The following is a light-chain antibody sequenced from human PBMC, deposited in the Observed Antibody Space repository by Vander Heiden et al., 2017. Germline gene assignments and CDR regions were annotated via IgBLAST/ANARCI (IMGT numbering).Light chain of an antibody. Sequence: DIQMTQSPSSLSASVGDRVTITCQASQGIGTFLNWYQQKPGKAPKLLIYDASTLQTGVPSRFSGSGSGTDFTFTISSLQPEDFATYYCQQYDKHPHTFGHGTKMEIK. V-gene: IGKV1-33*01. J-gene: IGKJ3*01. CDR2: DAS. CDR1: QGIGTF. CDR3: QQYDKHPHT.